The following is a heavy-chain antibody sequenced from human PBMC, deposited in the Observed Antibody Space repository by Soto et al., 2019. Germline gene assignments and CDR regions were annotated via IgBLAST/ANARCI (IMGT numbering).Heavy chain of an antibody. J-gene: IGHJ3*02. D-gene: IGHD3-22*01. Sequence: QVQLVQSGAEVKKPGASVKVSCKASGYTFTSYGISWVRQAPGQGLEWMGWLSAYNGNTNYAQKLQGRVNMTTDTSTSTAYMELRSLRSDDTAVYYCARDNYDSSGCPAGDAFDIWGQGTMVTVSS. V-gene: IGHV1-18*01. CDR3: ARDNYDSSGCPAGDAFDI. CDR1: GYTFTSYG. CDR2: LSAYNGNT.